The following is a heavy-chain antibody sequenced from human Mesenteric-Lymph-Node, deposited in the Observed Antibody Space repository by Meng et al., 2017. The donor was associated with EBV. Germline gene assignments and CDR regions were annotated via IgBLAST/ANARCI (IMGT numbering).Heavy chain of an antibody. V-gene: IGHV4-34*01. CDR3: ARVFPDLDY. CDR1: GGSFSCYY. CDR2: INHSGST. J-gene: IGHJ4*02. Sequence: QLQEAGPGLVKPSETLSLTCTVSGGSFSCYYWSWIRQPPGKGLEWIGEINHSGSTNYNPSLKSRVTISVDTSKNQFSLKLSSVTAADTAVYYCARVFPDLDYWGQGTLVTVSS.